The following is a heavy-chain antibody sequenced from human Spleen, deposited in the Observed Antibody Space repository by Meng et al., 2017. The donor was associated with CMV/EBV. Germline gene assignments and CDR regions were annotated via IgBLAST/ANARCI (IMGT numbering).Heavy chain of an antibody. Sequence: GGSLRLSCVTSGFTFSNYWMTWVRQAPGKGLEWVGRNRKKANSYITEYAASVKGRFTISRDDSKNSLYLQMNSLKTEDTAVYYCVRVIYGGYVLEAFDIWGQGTMVTVSS. CDR3: VRVIYGGYVLEAFDI. CDR2: NRKKANSYIT. D-gene: IGHD5-12*01. J-gene: IGHJ3*02. CDR1: GFTFSNYW. V-gene: IGHV3-72*01.